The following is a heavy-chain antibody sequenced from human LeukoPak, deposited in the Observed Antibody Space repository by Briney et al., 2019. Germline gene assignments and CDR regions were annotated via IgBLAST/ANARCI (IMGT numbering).Heavy chain of an antibody. Sequence: QPGGSLRLSCAASGFTFSSYGMHWVRQAPGKGLEWVAVISYDGSNKYYADSVKGRFTISRDNSKNTLYLQMNSPRAEDTAVYYCAKDWDFRQWLVRYYFDYWGQGTLVTVSS. CDR3: AKDWDFRQWLVRYYFDY. D-gene: IGHD6-19*01. J-gene: IGHJ4*02. CDR1: GFTFSSYG. CDR2: ISYDGSNK. V-gene: IGHV3-30*18.